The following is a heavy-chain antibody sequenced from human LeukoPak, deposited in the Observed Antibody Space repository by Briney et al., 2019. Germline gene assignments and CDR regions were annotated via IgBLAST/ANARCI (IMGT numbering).Heavy chain of an antibody. Sequence: GGSLRLSCAASGFTVSNYGMHWVRQAPGKGLEWVAVISYDGSNKYYADSVKGRFTISRDNSKNTQYLQMNSLRAEDTAVYYCAREFRGSRTFDYWGQGTLVTVSS. CDR3: AREFRGSRTFDY. V-gene: IGHV3-30*19. CDR1: GFTVSNYG. J-gene: IGHJ4*02. D-gene: IGHD3-10*01. CDR2: ISYDGSNK.